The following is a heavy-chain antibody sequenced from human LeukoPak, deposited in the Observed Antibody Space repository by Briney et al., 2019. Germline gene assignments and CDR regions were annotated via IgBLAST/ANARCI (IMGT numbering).Heavy chain of an antibody. CDR3: ARRAPKIAVAGIVGFGYYYYYMDV. Sequence: GASVKVSCKASGYTFTSYGISWVRQAPGQGLEWMGWISAYNGNTNYAQKLQGRVTMTTDTSTSTAYMELRSLRSDDTAVYYCARRAPKIAVAGIVGFGYYYYYMDVWGKGTTVTVSS. CDR1: GYTFTSYG. CDR2: ISAYNGNT. V-gene: IGHV1-18*01. D-gene: IGHD6-19*01. J-gene: IGHJ6*03.